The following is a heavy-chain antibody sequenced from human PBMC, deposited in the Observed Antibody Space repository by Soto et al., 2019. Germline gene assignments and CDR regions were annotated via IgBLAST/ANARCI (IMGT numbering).Heavy chain of an antibody. CDR2: ISYDGSNK. V-gene: IGHV3-30-3*01. CDR1: GYTFTGYY. Sequence: QVQLVQSGAEVKKPGASVKVSCKASGYTFTGYYMHWVRQAPGKGLEWVAVISYDGSNKYYADSVKGRFTISRDNSKNTMYLQMNSLRVEDTAVYYCARPYSSGWYGDLDYWGQGTLVTVSS. CDR3: ARPYSSGWYGDLDY. J-gene: IGHJ4*02. D-gene: IGHD6-19*01.